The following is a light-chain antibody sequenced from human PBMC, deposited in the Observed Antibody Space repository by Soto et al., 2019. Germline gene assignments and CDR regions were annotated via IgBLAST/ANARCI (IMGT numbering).Light chain of an antibody. CDR3: QQSNNWPYT. Sequence: EVVMTQSPATLSVSPGERATLSCRASQSVSDNLAWYQQKPGQAPRLLIYGASTRDTGIPARFSGSGSGTDFTLTISSLQSEDFAVYYCQQSNNWPYTFGQGTKLDIK. CDR1: QSVSDN. J-gene: IGKJ2*01. CDR2: GAS. V-gene: IGKV3-15*01.